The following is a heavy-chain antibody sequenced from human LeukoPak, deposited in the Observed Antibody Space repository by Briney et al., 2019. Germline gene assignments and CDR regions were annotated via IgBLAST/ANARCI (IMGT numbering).Heavy chain of an antibody. CDR1: GGTFSSYA. Sequence: ASVKVSCKASGGTFSSYAFSWVRQAPGQGLEWMGGIIPIFGTANYAQKFQGRVTITTDESTSTAYMELSSLRSEDTAVYYCATSRGGGYSYGYPFDSWGQGTLVTVSS. CDR3: ATSRGGGYSYGYPFDS. V-gene: IGHV1-69*05. CDR2: IIPIFGTA. D-gene: IGHD5-18*01. J-gene: IGHJ4*02.